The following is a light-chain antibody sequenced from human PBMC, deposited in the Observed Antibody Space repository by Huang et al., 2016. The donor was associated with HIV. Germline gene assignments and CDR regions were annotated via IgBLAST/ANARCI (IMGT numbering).Light chain of an antibody. J-gene: IGKJ2*03. CDR2: GAS. V-gene: IGKV3-20*01. CDR3: QQYGSSQPDS. Sequence: EIVLTQSPGTLSLSPGERATLSCRASQSVGSNYLAWYQQKPGQAPRLLIYGASSRAADIPDRFTGSGSGTDFTLTISRLEPEDFAVYYCQQYGSSQPDSFGQGTKLEIK. CDR1: QSVGSNY.